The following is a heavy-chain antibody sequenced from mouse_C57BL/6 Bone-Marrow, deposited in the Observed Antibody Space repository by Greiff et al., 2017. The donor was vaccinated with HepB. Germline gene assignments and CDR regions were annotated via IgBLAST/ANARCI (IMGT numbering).Heavy chain of an antibody. CDR2: SRNKANDYTT. J-gene: IGHJ4*01. D-gene: IGHD3-2*02. Sequence: EVQLMESGGGLVQSGRSLRLSCATSGFTFSDFYMEWVRQAPGKGLEWIAASRNKANDYTTEYSASVKGRFIVSRDTSQSILYLQMNALRAEDTAIYYCARDADSSGYAMDYWGQGTSVTVAA. CDR1: GFTFSDFY. V-gene: IGHV7-1*01. CDR3: ARDADSSGYAMDY.